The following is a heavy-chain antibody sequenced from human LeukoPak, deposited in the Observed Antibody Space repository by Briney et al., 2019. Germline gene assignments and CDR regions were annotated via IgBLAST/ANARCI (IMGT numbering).Heavy chain of an antibody. V-gene: IGHV3-23*01. CDR3: AKSVDSIVTLFDY. D-gene: IGHD2-21*01. Sequence: GGSLRLSCAASGFNFENHGMSWVRQAPEKGLEWVSSISSSGANIYYAVSVKGRFTISRDSSKNTVYLQVNSLRAEDTAVYYCAKSVDSIVTLFDYWGQGTLVAVSS. CDR2: ISSSGANI. J-gene: IGHJ4*02. CDR1: GFNFENHG.